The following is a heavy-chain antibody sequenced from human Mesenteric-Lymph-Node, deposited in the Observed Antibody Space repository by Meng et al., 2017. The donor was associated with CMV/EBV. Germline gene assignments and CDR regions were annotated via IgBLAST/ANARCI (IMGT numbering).Heavy chain of an antibody. V-gene: IGHV1-8*01. J-gene: IGHJ4*02. D-gene: IGHD4-11*01. CDR1: GYTFNNYD. CDR3: AREGVETTVGGFDY. CDR2: MNPNSGNT. Sequence: ASVKVSCKASGYTFNNYDITWMRQATGQGLEWMGWMNPNSGNTDYAQKFQGRVTMTRDTSINTAYLELSSLRSEDTAVYYCAREGVETTVGGFDYWGQGTLVTVSS.